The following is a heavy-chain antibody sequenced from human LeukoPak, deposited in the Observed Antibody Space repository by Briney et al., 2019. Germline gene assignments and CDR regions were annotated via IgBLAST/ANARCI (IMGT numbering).Heavy chain of an antibody. V-gene: IGHV4-34*01. D-gene: IGHD2-2*01. J-gene: IGHJ6*02. CDR1: GGSFSGYY. CDR3: ARGYCSSTSCYLYGMDV. CDR2: INHSGST. Sequence: SETLSLTCAVYGGSFSGYYWSWIRQPPGKGLEWIGEINHSGSTNYNLSLKSRVTISVDTSKNQFSLKLSSVTAADTAVYYCARGYCSSTSCYLYGMDVWGQGTTVTVSS.